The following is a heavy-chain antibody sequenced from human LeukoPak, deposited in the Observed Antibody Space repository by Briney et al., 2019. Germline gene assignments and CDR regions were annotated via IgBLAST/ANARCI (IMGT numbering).Heavy chain of an antibody. J-gene: IGHJ3*01. D-gene: IGHD1-14*01. CDR3: ATIPEDEM. CDR1: GGSFRSYA. Sequence: ASVKVSCKTSGGSFRSYAITWVRQAPGQGLEWMGRIIPIFGTPNYAQKLQGRVTITADTSTGTAYMELRSLRPEDTAMYYCATIPEDEMWGQGTMVIVSS. V-gene: IGHV1-69*06. CDR2: IIPIFGTP.